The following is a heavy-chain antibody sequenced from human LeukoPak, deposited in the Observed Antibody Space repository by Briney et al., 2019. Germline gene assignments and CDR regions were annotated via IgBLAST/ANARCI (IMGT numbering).Heavy chain of an antibody. J-gene: IGHJ4*02. CDR2: IYPGDSDT. CDR3: ATTPYCGGDCCAGCSFDY. V-gene: IGHV5-51*01. D-gene: IGHD2-21*02. CDR1: GYTFTSYW. Sequence: GESLKISCKGSGYTFTSYWIGWVRQMPGKGLEWMGIIYPGDSDTRYSPSFQGQVTISADKSISTAYLQWSSLKASDTAMYYCATTPYCGGDCCAGCSFDYWGQGTLVTVSS.